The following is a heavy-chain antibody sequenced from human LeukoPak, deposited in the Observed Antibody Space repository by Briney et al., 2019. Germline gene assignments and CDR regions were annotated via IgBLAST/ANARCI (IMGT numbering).Heavy chain of an antibody. V-gene: IGHV1-69*13. D-gene: IGHD6-19*01. Sequence: SVKVSCKASGGTFSSYAISWVRQAPGQGLEWMGGIIPIFGTANYAQKFQGRVTITADESTSTAYMELSSLTSEDTAFYYCARDSSGWYDWYFDHWGRGTLVTVSS. CDR1: GGTFSSYA. J-gene: IGHJ2*01. CDR3: ARDSSGWYDWYFDH. CDR2: IIPIFGTA.